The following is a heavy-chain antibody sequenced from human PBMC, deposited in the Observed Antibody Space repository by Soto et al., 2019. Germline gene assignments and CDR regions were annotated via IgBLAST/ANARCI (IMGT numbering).Heavy chain of an antibody. V-gene: IGHV4-31*03. J-gene: IGHJ5*02. CDR3: ARSYSSSWWGNWFDP. CDR2: IYYSGST. CDR1: GGSISSGGYY. Sequence: QVQLQESGPGLVKPSQTLSLTCTVSGGSISSGGYYWSWIRQHPGKGLEWIGYIYYSGSTYYNPSLKSRVTISVDTSKNQCSLKLSSVTAADTAVYYCARSYSSSWWGNWFDPWGQGTLVTVSS. D-gene: IGHD6-13*01.